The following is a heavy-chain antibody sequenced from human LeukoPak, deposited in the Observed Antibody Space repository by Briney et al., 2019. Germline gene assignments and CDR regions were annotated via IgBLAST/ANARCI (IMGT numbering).Heavy chain of an antibody. Sequence: PSETLSLTCAVYGGSFSGYYWSWIRQHPGKGLEWIGEINNSGRTNYNPSLKSRVTISVDTSKNQFSLKLSSVTAADTAVYYCARRWGSGNYYGSGSYLYYYYGMDVWGQGTTVTVSS. CDR3: ARRWGSGNYYGSGSYLYYYYGMDV. D-gene: IGHD3-10*01. CDR1: GGSFSGYY. J-gene: IGHJ6*02. V-gene: IGHV4-34*01. CDR2: INNSGRT.